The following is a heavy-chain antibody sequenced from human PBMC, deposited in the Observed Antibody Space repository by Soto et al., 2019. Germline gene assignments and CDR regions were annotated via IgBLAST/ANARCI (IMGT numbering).Heavy chain of an antibody. CDR1: GGSISSYY. CDR3: ARRYSSDLWYYYYMDV. V-gene: IGHV4-59*08. J-gene: IGHJ6*03. Sequence: SETLSLTCTVSGGSISSYYWSWIRQPPGKGLEWIGYIYYSGSTNYNPSLKSRVTISVDTSKNQFSLKLSSVTAADTAVYYCARRYSSDLWYYYYMDVWGKATKVTVSS. D-gene: IGHD6-25*01. CDR2: IYYSGST.